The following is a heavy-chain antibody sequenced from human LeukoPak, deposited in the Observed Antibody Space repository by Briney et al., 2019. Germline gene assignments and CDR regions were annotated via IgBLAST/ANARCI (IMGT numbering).Heavy chain of an antibody. CDR2: INHSGST. CDR3: ARGGPYSSSDY. J-gene: IGHJ4*02. CDR1: GGSFSGYY. D-gene: IGHD6-6*01. V-gene: IGHV4-34*01. Sequence: SETLSLTRAVYGGSFSGYYWSWIRQPPGKGLEWIGEINHSGSTNYNPSLKSRVTISVHTSKNQFSLKLSSVTAAVTAVYYCARGGPYSSSDYWGQGTLVTVSS.